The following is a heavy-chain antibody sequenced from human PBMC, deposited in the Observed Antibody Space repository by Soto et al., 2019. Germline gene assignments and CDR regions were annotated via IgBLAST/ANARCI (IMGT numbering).Heavy chain of an antibody. CDR3: ARVERGTATTVVDAFDI. Sequence: SETLSLTCTVSGGSISSSSYYWGWIRQPPGKGLEWIGDICHSGGTYFNPSLKSRVTISVDTSKNQFSLKMSSVTAADTALYYCARVERGTATTVVDAFDIWGPGTMVTVSS. D-gene: IGHD1-1*01. CDR2: ICHSGGT. V-gene: IGHV4-39*01. J-gene: IGHJ3*02. CDR1: GGSISSSSYY.